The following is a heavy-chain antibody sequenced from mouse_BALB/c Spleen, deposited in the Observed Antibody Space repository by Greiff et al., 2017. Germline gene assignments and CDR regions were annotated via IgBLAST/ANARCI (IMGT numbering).Heavy chain of an antibody. CDR2: IYPGDGDT. V-gene: IGHV1-80*01. Sequence: VQLVESGAELVRPGSSVKISCKASGYAFSSYWMNWVKQRPGQGLEWIGQIYPGDGDTNYNGKFKGKATLTADKSSSTAYMQLSSLTSEDSAVYFCARRDGNYDWFAYWGQGTLVTVSA. D-gene: IGHD2-1*01. J-gene: IGHJ3*01. CDR3: ARRDGNYDWFAY. CDR1: GYAFSSYW.